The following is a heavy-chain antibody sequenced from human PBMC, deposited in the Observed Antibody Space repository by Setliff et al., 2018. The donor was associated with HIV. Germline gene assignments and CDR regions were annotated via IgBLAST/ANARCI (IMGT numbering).Heavy chain of an antibody. CDR1: GGSISSSSYS. D-gene: IGHD2-15*01. CDR2: IYYSGST. V-gene: IGHV4-39*01. J-gene: IGHJ1*01. CDR3: ARARRAGSGPKYFQH. Sequence: SETLSLTCTVSGGSISSSSYSWRWIRQPPGKGLEWIGNIYYSGSTSYNPSRKSRVTRSVDTSENQFSLRLSSVTAADTSVYYCARARRAGSGPKYFQHWGQGTLVTVSS.